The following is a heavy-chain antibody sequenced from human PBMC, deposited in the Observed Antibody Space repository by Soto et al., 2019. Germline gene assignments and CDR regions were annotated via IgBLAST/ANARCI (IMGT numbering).Heavy chain of an antibody. CDR3: ARATGIAAAGHFDY. J-gene: IGHJ4*02. Sequence: SETLSLTCTVSGGSISSYYWIWIRQPPGKGLEWIGEINHSGSTNYNPSLKSRVTISVDTSKNQFSLKLSSVTAADTAVHYCARATGIAAAGHFDYWGQGTLVTVSS. CDR2: INHSGST. V-gene: IGHV4-34*01. CDR1: GGSISSYY. D-gene: IGHD6-13*01.